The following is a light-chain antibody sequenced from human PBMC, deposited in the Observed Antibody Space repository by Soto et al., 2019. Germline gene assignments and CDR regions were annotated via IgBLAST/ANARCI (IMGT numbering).Light chain of an antibody. Sequence: QSALTQPASVSGSPGQSITISCTGTSSDVGGYNYVSWYQQHPGKAPKLIIYDVTNRPSGVSDRFSGSKSGNTASLTISGLQAEDGTAYYCSSYTSSSTPFVFGTGTKVTVL. J-gene: IGLJ1*01. CDR1: SSDVGGYNY. CDR2: DVT. V-gene: IGLV2-14*03. CDR3: SSYTSSSTPFV.